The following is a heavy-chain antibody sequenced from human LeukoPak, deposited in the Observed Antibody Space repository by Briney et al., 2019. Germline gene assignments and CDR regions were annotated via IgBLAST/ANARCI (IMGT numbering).Heavy chain of an antibody. Sequence: ASVKVSCKASGYTFTSYYMHRVRQAPGQGLEWMGIINPSGGSTSYAQKFQGRVTMTRDTPTSTVYMELSSLRSEDTAVYYCARDLDTVTTRDYWGQGTLVTVSS. CDR3: ARDLDTVTTRDY. CDR2: INPSGGST. J-gene: IGHJ4*02. CDR1: GYTFTSYY. D-gene: IGHD4-17*01. V-gene: IGHV1-46*01.